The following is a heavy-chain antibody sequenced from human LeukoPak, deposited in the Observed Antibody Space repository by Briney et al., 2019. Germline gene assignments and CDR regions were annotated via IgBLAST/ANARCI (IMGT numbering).Heavy chain of an antibody. J-gene: IGHJ3*02. CDR1: GGSISSYY. Sequence: SETLSLTCAVYGGSISSYYWSWIRQPPGKGLEWIGEIYYSGSTNYNPSLKSRVTISVDTSKNQFSLKLSSVTAADTAVYYCARQLDFYDSSGYDQQDDGFDIGGQGTMVTVSS. CDR3: ARQLDFYDSSGYDQQDDGFDI. V-gene: IGHV4-34*01. D-gene: IGHD3-22*01. CDR2: IYYSGST.